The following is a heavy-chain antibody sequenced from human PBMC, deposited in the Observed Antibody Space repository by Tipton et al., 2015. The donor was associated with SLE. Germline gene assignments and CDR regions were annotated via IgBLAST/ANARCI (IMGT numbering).Heavy chain of an antibody. CDR1: GFTFSNNW. CDR3: ARDSPTVAGTFDS. D-gene: IGHD6-19*01. V-gene: IGHV3-7*01. Sequence: SLRLSCAVSGFTFSNNWMAWVRQAPGKGLEWVAHIREDGSEKFYVDSVRGRFALSRDNAKNSLSLHMNNLRAEDTAVYYCARDSPTVAGTFDSWGQGTLVIVSA. J-gene: IGHJ4*02. CDR2: IREDGSEK.